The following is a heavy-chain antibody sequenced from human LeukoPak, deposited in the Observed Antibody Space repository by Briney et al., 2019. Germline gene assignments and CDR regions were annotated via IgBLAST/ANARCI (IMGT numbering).Heavy chain of an antibody. CDR2: INPNSGGT. V-gene: IGHV1-2*02. CDR1: GYTFTGHY. CDR3: ARDPGHDTSNYGGLDF. J-gene: IGHJ4*02. Sequence: EASVKVSCKASGYTFTGHYIHWVRQAPGQGLEWMGWINPNSGGTKYAQKFQGRVTLTRDTSIDTVYLELSSLKSDDTAVYYCARDPGHDTSNYGGLDFWGQGTLATVSS. D-gene: IGHD4-11*01.